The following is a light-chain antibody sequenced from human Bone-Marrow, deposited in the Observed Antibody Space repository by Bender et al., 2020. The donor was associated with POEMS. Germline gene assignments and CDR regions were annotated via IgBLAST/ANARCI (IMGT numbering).Light chain of an antibody. V-gene: IGLV3-25*03. CDR2: KDS. Sequence: SYDLTQPPSVSVSPGQTAIITCSGDALPKQYTYWYQQKPGQAPILVIFKDSERPSGIPERFSASSSGTTVTLTITGVQAEDEADYYCQSTDSSDTFWVFGGGTKLTVL. J-gene: IGLJ3*02. CDR3: QSTDSSDTFWV. CDR1: ALPKQY.